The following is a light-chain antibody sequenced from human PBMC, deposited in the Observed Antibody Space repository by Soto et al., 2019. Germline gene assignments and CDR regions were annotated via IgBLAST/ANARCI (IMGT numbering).Light chain of an antibody. Sequence: QSVLTQPPSISAAPGQRVTISCSGSSSNIQTNFVSWFQQLPGTAPKLLIYENNKRPSGVPDRFSASRSGTSATLGITGPQTGDEADYYCGTWDSSLSVVIFGGGTKLTVL. CDR1: SSNIQTNF. CDR3: GTWDSSLSVVI. J-gene: IGLJ2*01. CDR2: ENN. V-gene: IGLV1-51*01.